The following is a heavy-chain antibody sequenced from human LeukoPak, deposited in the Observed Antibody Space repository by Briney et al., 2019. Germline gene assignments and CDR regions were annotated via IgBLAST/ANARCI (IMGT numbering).Heavy chain of an antibody. V-gene: IGHV4-59*01. CDR2: IYYSGST. D-gene: IGHD3-22*01. CDR1: GGSISNKY. Sequence: SETLSLTCTVSGGSISNKYWSWIRQPPGKGLEWIGYIYYSGSTNYNPSLKSRVTISVDTSKNQFSLKLSSVTAADTAVYYCAGVGITMMRRAFDIWGQGTMVTVSS. J-gene: IGHJ3*02. CDR3: AGVGITMMRRAFDI.